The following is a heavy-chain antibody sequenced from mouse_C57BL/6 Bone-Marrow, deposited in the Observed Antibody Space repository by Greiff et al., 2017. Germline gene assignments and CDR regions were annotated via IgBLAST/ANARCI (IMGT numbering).Heavy chain of an antibody. CDR2: IDPSDSYT. CDR1: GYTFTSYW. Sequence: LQQPGAELVKPGASVKLSCKASGYTFTSYWMQWVKQRPGQGLEWIGEIDPSDSYTNYNQKFKGKATLTVDTSSSTAYMQLSSLTSEDSAVYYCATGDYWGQGTTLTVSS. J-gene: IGHJ2*01. CDR3: ATGDY. V-gene: IGHV1-50*01.